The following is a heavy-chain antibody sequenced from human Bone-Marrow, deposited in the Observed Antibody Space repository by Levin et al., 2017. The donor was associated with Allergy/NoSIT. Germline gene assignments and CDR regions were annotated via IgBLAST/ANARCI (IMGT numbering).Heavy chain of an antibody. J-gene: IGHJ4*02. V-gene: IGHV3-74*01. CDR1: GFTFSNYW. D-gene: IGHD1-1*01. Sequence: GGSLRLSCAASGFTFSNYWMHWVRQVPGKGLVWVSRINTDGSSPSYADSVKGRFTISRDHAKNTLYLQMNSLRVEDTAVYYCAREDNWNDYPFDYWGQGTLVSVSS. CDR2: INTDGSSP. CDR3: AREDNWNDYPFDY.